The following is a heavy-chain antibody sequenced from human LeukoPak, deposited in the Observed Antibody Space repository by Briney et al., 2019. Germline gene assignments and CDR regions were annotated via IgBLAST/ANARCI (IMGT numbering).Heavy chain of an antibody. CDR3: TTEHAGYCSGGSCYSFAFDI. CDR2: ISGSGGST. V-gene: IGHV3-23*01. D-gene: IGHD2-15*01. Sequence: GGSLRLSCAASGFTFSNYGMSWVRQAPGKGLEWVSAISGSGGSTYYAAPVKGRFTISRDDSKNTLYLQMNSLKTEDTAVYYCTTEHAGYCSGGSCYSFAFDIWGQGTMVTVSS. J-gene: IGHJ3*02. CDR1: GFTFSNYG.